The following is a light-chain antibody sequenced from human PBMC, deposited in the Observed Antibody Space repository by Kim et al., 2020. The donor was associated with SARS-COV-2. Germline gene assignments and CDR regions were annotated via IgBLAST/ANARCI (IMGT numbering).Light chain of an antibody. CDR2: DVS. J-gene: IGLJ3*02. CDR1: SSDVVGYNY. V-gene: IGLV2-14*04. CDR3: SSYTSSSTWV. Sequence: GPSITLSCTRTSSDVVGYNYVSWYQQHPGKAPKLMIYDVSRRPSGVSSHFSGSKSGNTASLTISGLQAEDEADYYCSSYTSSSTWVFGGGTQLTVL.